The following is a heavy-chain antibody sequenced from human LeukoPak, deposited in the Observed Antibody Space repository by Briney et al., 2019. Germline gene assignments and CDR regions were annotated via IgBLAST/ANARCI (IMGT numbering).Heavy chain of an antibody. Sequence: GGSLRLSXAASGFTFSSYAMSWVRQPPGKGLEWVSAISGSGGSTYYADSVKGRFTISRDNSKNTLYLQMNSLRAEDTAVYYCAKDSGDFWSAYDAFDIWGQGTMVTVSS. D-gene: IGHD3-3*01. CDR3: AKDSGDFWSAYDAFDI. J-gene: IGHJ3*02. CDR1: GFTFSSYA. CDR2: ISGSGGST. V-gene: IGHV3-23*01.